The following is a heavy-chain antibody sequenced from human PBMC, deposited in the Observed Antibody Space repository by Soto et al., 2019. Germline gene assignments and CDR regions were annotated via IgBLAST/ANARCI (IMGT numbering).Heavy chain of an antibody. Sequence: GESLKIPCNGSGYSFPSYWLGWVRQMPGKGLEWMGIIYPGDSDTRHSPSFQGPVTISADKSISTACLRWSSLKASDTAMYYCAMEVGATAGTDPSRYMDVWGKGTTVTVSS. CDR2: IYPGDSDT. D-gene: IGHD6-19*01. V-gene: IGHV5-51*01. CDR3: AMEVGATAGTDPSRYMDV. J-gene: IGHJ6*03. CDR1: GYSFPSYW.